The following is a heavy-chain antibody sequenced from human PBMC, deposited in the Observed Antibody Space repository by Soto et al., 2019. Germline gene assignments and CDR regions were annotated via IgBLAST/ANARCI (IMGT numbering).Heavy chain of an antibody. D-gene: IGHD3-22*01. CDR3: ARDRYDSSGYDY. V-gene: IGHV4-59*01. CDR1: GGSISSYY. CDR2: IYYSGST. J-gene: IGHJ4*02. Sequence: PSETLSLTCTVSGGSISSYYWSWIRQPPGKGLERIGYIYYSGSTNYNPSLKSRVTISVDTSKNQFSLKLSSVTAADTAVYYCARDRYDSSGYDYWGQGTLVTVSS.